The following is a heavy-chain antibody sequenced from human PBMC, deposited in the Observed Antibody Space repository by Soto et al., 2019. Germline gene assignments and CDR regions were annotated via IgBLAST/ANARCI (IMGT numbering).Heavy chain of an antibody. V-gene: IGHV1-46*01. J-gene: IGHJ4*02. CDR3: ARDQRFWGWLGFDY. CDR2: INPSGGST. D-gene: IGHD3-3*01. Sequence: QVQLVQSGAEVKKPGASVKVSCKASGYTFTSYYMHWVRQAPGQGLEWMGIINPSGGSTSYAQKSRDRVTMTRDTSASTVYMELSSLRSEDTAVYYWARDQRFWGWLGFDYGGQGPLVPVSS. CDR1: GYTFTSYY.